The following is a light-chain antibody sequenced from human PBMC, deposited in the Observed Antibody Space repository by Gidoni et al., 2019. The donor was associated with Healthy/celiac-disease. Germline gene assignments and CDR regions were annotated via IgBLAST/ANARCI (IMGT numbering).Light chain of an antibody. Sequence: DIQMTQSPSSLSAAVGDRVTITCRASQSISSELNWYQQKPGQAPKLLIYAASSLQSGVPSRFSGSGSGTDVTITISSLQPEDFATYYCQQRYSTPLTFGGGTKVEIK. CDR1: QSISSE. CDR2: AAS. J-gene: IGKJ4*01. CDR3: QQRYSTPLT. V-gene: IGKV1-39*01.